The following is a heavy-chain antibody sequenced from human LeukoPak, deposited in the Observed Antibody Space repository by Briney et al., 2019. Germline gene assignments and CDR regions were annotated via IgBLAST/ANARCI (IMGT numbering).Heavy chain of an antibody. V-gene: IGHV3-15*01. J-gene: IGHJ4*02. CDR2: IQSKTDGGTS. CDR1: GFTFSNAW. Sequence: GGSLRLSCVASGFTFSNAWMNWVRQAPGKGVEWVGRIQSKTDGGTSDYGAPVKGRFTISREDSKNTLYLQMNSLKTEDTAVYYCTTAPKWETQGTDYWGQGTLVTISS. D-gene: IGHD1-26*01. CDR3: TTAPKWETQGTDY.